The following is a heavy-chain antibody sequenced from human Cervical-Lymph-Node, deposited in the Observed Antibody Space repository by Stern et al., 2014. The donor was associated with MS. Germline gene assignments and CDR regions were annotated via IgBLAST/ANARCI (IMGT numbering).Heavy chain of an antibody. Sequence: QVPLRESGPALVKPTQTLTLTCTFSGFSLTTSAMCVSWIRQPPGKALEWLALIDWDDDKYYNTSLKTRLTISKDTSKNQVLLALTNLDPVDTATYYCARCGWDSRRWYYFDYWGQGTLVTVSS. D-gene: IGHD6-13*01. CDR3: ARCGWDSRRWYYFDY. CDR1: GFSLTTSAMC. V-gene: IGHV2-70*01. J-gene: IGHJ4*02. CDR2: IDWDDDK.